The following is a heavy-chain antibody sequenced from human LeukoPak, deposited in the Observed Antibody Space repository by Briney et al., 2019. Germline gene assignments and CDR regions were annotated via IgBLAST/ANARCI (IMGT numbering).Heavy chain of an antibody. CDR2: IESKTDGGTT. V-gene: IGHV3-15*04. CDR3: TTRYCSGGRCDY. Sequence: GGSLRLSCAASGFTFSNAWMNWVRQAPGKGLEWVGRIESKTDGGTTDYAAPVKGRFTISRDDSKTTLYLQMNSLKTEDTAVYYCTTRYCSGGRCDYWGQGTLVTVSS. J-gene: IGHJ4*02. CDR1: GFTFSNAW. D-gene: IGHD2-15*01.